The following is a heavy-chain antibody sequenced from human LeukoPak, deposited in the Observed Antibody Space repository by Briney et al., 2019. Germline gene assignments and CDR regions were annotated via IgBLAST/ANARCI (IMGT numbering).Heavy chain of an antibody. CDR1: GYTLTELS. D-gene: IGHD3-3*01. CDR2: FDPEDGET. Sequence: GASVKVSCKVSGYTLTELSMHWVRQAPGKGLEWMGGFDPEDGETIYAQKFQGRVTMTEDTSTDTAYMELSSLRSEDTAVYYCATGAPPNYDFWSGYLYYYYYYGMDVWGQGTTVTVSS. V-gene: IGHV1-24*01. CDR3: ATGAPPNYDFWSGYLYYYYYYGMDV. J-gene: IGHJ6*02.